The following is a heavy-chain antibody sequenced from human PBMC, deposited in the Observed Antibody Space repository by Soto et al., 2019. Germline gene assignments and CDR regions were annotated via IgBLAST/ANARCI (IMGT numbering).Heavy chain of an antibody. CDR2: IYYSGST. CDR3: ARTYTIPSIAAPRTPVYYFDY. V-gene: IGHV4-31*03. J-gene: IGHJ4*02. D-gene: IGHD6-6*01. Sequence: QVQLQESGPGLVKPSQTLSLTCTVSGGSISSGGYYWSWIRQHPGKGLEWIGYIYYSGSTYYNPSLKSRVTISVDTSKNQFSLKLSSVTAADTAVYYCARTYTIPSIAAPRTPVYYFDYWGQGTLVTVSS. CDR1: GGSISSGGYY.